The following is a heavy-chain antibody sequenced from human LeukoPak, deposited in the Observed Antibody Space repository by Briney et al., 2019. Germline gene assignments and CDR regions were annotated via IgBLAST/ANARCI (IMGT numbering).Heavy chain of an antibody. CDR2: IYHSGST. D-gene: IGHD6-13*01. CDR3: ARGNHDSSSWYT. J-gene: IGHJ5*02. CDR1: GYSISSGYY. V-gene: IGHV4-38-2*01. Sequence: PSETLSLTCAVSGYSISSGYYWGWIRQPPGKGLEWIGSIYHSGSTYYNPSLKSRVTISADTSKNQFSLKLSSVTAADTAVYYCARGNHDSSSWYTWGQGTLVTVSS.